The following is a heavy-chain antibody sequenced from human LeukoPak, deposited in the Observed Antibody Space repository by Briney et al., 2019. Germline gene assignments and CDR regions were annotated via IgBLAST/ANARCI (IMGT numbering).Heavy chain of an antibody. Sequence: PSETLSLTCIVPLGYIRGTNDFRGWVRQPPGKGLGWIGDISYSGSSYYNPSPKSRVTVSVDASTDQFSLKMSSLIAADTAVYYCVRSMAGMYNWFDPWGQGTLVTVSS. CDR2: ISYSGSS. D-gene: IGHD3-10*01. CDR1: LGYIRGTNDF. J-gene: IGHJ5*02. V-gene: IGHV4-39*01. CDR3: VRSMAGMYNWFDP.